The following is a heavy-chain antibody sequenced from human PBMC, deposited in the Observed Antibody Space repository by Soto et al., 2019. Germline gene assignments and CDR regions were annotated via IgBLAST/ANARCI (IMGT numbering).Heavy chain of an antibody. CDR1: GYTFTGYS. Sequence: ASVKVSCKASGYTFTGYSIHWVRQAPGQGLEWMGWINPNSGGTNYAQKFQGWVTLSGDTSISTAYMELRRLRSDDTAVYYCARVSDFWSGYYTFDYWGQGTLVTVSS. CDR3: ARVSDFWSGYYTFDY. CDR2: INPNSGGT. J-gene: IGHJ4*02. D-gene: IGHD3-3*01. V-gene: IGHV1-2*04.